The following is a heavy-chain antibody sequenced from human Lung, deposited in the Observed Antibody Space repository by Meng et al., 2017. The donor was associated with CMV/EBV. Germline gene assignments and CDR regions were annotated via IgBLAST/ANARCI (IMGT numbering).Heavy chain of an antibody. V-gene: IGHV1-2*02. CDR2: INPRSGGT. J-gene: IGHJ4*02. D-gene: IGHD2-2*01. CDR3: ARWGGGDIIVVPAAFDN. Sequence: ASVXVSCKASGYTFAGYHLHWVRQAPGQGLEWLGWINPRSGGTNYAPNFRGRVTMTTDTSVNTVYMQLSRLIPDDTATYFCARWGGGDIIVVPAAFDNWGQGTLVTVSS. CDR1: GYTFAGYH.